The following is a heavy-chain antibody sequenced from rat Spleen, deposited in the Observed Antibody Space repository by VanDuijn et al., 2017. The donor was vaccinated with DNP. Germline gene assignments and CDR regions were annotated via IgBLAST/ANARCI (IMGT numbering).Heavy chain of an antibody. V-gene: IGHV5-20*01. D-gene: IGHD1-4*01. CDR3: ARLLPPFAF. CDR2: ISYDGGST. Sequence: EVQLVESGGGLVQPGRSLKLSCTASGFTFSYYGMAWVRQTPTKGLEWVASISYDGGSTYYRDSVKGRFTISRENARNSLYLQMDSLRSEDTATYYCARLLPPFAFWGQGTLVTVSS. CDR1: GFTFSYYG. J-gene: IGHJ3*01.